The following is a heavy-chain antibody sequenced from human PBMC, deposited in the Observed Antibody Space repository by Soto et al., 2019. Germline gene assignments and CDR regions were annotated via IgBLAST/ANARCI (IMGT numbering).Heavy chain of an antibody. CDR3: ARQVHYDILTGCYTAAFDI. J-gene: IGHJ3*02. CDR1: GYSFTSYW. D-gene: IGHD3-9*01. CDR2: IYPGDSDT. Sequence: GESLKSSCKGSGYSFTSYWIGWVRQMPGKGLEWMGIIYPGDSDTRYSPSFQGQVTISADKSISTAYLQWSSLKASDTAMYYCARQVHYDILTGCYTAAFDIWGQGTMVTVSS. V-gene: IGHV5-51*01.